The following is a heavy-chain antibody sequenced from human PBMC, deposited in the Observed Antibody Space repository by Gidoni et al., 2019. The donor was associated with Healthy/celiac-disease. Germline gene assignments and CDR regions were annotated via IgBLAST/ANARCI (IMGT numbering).Heavy chain of an antibody. D-gene: IGHD1-26*01. CDR3: AGGSYWYSGSSHAFDI. CDR1: GGSFSGYY. Sequence: QVQLQQWGAGLLQPSETLSLTCAVYGGSFSGYYWSWIRQPPGKGLEWIGEINHSGSTNYSPSLRSRVTISVDTSKNKFSLKLSSVTAADTAGYCGAGGSYWYSGSSHAFDIWGQGTMVTVSS. V-gene: IGHV4-34*01. CDR2: INHSGST. J-gene: IGHJ3*02.